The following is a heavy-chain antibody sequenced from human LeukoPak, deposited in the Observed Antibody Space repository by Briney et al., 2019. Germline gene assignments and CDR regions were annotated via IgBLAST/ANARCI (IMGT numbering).Heavy chain of an antibody. CDR2: MNPNSGNT. J-gene: IGHJ4*02. Sequence: VKVSCKASGYTFTSYDINWVRQATGQGLEWMGWMNPNSGNTGYAQKFQGRVTITRNTSISTAYMELSSLRSEDTAVYYCARVAVPGVGATPYWGQGTLVTVSS. CDR3: ARVAVPGVGATPY. V-gene: IGHV1-8*03. D-gene: IGHD1-26*01. CDR1: GYTFTSYD.